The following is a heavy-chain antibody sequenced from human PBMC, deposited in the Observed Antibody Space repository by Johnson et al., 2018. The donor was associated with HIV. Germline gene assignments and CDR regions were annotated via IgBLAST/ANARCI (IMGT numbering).Heavy chain of an antibody. CDR1: GFTFSSYG. V-gene: IGHV3-30*02. Sequence: QVQLVESGGGVVQPGRSLRLSCAASGFTFSSYGMHWVRQAPGKGLEWVAFIRYDGSNKYYADSVKGRFTVSRDNSKNTLYVEMNSLRSEETAGYYCAKVGRMSTVVTPGDALDIWGQGTKVTVSS. D-gene: IGHD4-23*01. J-gene: IGHJ3*02. CDR2: IRYDGSNK. CDR3: AKVGRMSTVVTPGDALDI.